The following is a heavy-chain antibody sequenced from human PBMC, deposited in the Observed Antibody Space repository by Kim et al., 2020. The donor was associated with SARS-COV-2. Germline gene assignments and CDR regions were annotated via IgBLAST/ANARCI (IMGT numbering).Heavy chain of an antibody. J-gene: IGHJ6*02. V-gene: IGHV3-30-3*01. D-gene: IGHD2-15*01. CDR2: IAFDGSLK. CDR1: GFSFSRYA. CDR3: ANLHCDTSACYIPTSNFYGVDI. Sequence: GGSLRLSCTASGFSFSRYAMHWVRQPPGKGLEWLAVIAFDGSLKYYADSVKGRFTISRDNAMSAVFLQMNSLTAEDTAVYYCANLHCDTSACYIPTSNFYGVDIWGQGTTVTVS.